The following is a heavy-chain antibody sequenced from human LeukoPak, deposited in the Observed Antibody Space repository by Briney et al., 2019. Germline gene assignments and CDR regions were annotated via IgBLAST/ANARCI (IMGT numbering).Heavy chain of an antibody. D-gene: IGHD6-6*01. CDR1: GFTFTAYY. V-gene: IGHV3-11*04. Sequence: GRFLRLSCAASGFTFTAYYISWVRHAPGKGLEWLSYMRPSGSAIYYADSVKGRVTISRDNAKNSLYLQMNSLRAGDTAVYYCASAGGYISSSGSYYYDYMDVWGNGATVTVS. J-gene: IGHJ6*03. CDR3: ASAGGYISSSGSYYYDYMDV. CDR2: MRPSGSAI.